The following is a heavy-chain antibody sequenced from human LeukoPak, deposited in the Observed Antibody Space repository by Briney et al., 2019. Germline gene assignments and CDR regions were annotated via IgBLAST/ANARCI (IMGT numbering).Heavy chain of an antibody. CDR2: IYTSGST. CDR1: GGSISSGSYY. V-gene: IGHV4-61*02. D-gene: IGHD6-13*01. CDR3: ARSSSWRQIPFDY. J-gene: IGHJ4*02. Sequence: SETLSLTCTVSGGSISSGSYYWSWIRQPAGKGLEWIGRIYTSGSTNYNPSLKSRVTISVDTSKNQFSLKLSSVTAADTAVYYCARSSSWRQIPFDYWGQGTLVTVSS.